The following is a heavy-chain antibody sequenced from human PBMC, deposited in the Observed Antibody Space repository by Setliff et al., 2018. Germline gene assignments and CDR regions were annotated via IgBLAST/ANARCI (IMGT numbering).Heavy chain of an antibody. CDR1: GGSITSGSYY. V-gene: IGHV4-61*02. CDR2: LHTSGTT. CDR3: ARDNTIVGATDY. D-gene: IGHD1-26*01. Sequence: SETLSLTCAVSGGSITSGSYYWSWIRQPAGEGLEWIGRLHTSGTTDYNPSLKGRVTISADTSTNHFSLKLTSVTAADTAVYYCARDNTIVGATDYWGLGTLVTVSS. J-gene: IGHJ4*02.